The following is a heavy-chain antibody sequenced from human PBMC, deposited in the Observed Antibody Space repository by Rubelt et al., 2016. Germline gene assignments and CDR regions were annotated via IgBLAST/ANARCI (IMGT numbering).Heavy chain of an antibody. Sequence: TCTVSGGSISSYYWSWIRQPPGKGLEWIGYIYYSGSTNYNPSLESRVTISVDTSKNQFSLKLSSVTAADTAVYYCARVSGSRPPSAFDIWGQGTMVTVSS. CDR2: IYYSGST. CDR1: GGSISSYY. J-gene: IGHJ3*02. V-gene: IGHV4-59*08. CDR3: ARVSGSRPPSAFDI. D-gene: IGHD1-26*01.